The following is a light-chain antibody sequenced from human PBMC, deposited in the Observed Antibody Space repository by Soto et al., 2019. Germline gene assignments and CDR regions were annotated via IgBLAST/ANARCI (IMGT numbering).Light chain of an antibody. J-gene: IGKJ5*01. Sequence: EIVLTQSPGTLSLSPGERATLSCRASQSVSSNYLAWYQQKPGQAPRLLIYGASSRATGISDRFSGSGSGTDFTLTISRLEPEDFAVYYCQQYGSSPNTFGQGTRLEIK. CDR3: QQYGSSPNT. CDR2: GAS. CDR1: QSVSSNY. V-gene: IGKV3-20*01.